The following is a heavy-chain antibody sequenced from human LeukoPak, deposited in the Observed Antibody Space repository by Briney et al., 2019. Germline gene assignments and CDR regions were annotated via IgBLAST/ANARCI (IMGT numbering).Heavy chain of an antibody. CDR2: ISGNGGTT. CDR3: ASEMGDYGSGSYYKGFDY. Sequence: GGSLRLSCAASGFTFSSYAMSWVRQAPGKGLEWVSAISGNGGTTYYADSVKGRFTISRDNSKNTLNLQMNSLRAEDTAVYYCASEMGDYGSGSYYKGFDYWGHGTLVTVSS. V-gene: IGHV3-23*01. J-gene: IGHJ4*01. CDR1: GFTFSSYA. D-gene: IGHD3-10*01.